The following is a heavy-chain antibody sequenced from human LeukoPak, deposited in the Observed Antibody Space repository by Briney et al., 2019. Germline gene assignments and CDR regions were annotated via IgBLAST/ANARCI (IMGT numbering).Heavy chain of an antibody. CDR2: LHHSGST. CDR3: ARVGGDDSTGHYSVDY. Sequence: SETLSLTCAVSGYSITSTYWWGWIRQTPGRGLEWSGSLHHSGSTSYSPSLKSRVTISVDTSKNQFSLRLSSVTAADTAVYYCARVGGDDSTGHYSVDYWGQGTLVTVSP. V-gene: IGHV4-38-2*01. CDR1: GYSITSTYW. J-gene: IGHJ4*02. D-gene: IGHD3-22*01.